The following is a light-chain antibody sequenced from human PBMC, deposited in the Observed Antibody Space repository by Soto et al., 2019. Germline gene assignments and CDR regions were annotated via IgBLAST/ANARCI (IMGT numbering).Light chain of an antibody. J-gene: IGLJ1*01. Sequence: QAVLTQPHSASGTPGQRVPISCSGSSSNIGSNTVNWYQQLPGTAPKLLIYSNNQRPSGVPDRFSGSKSGTSASLAISGLQSEDEADYYCAAWDDSLNGYVFGTGTKLTV. CDR1: SSNIGSNT. CDR2: SNN. CDR3: AAWDDSLNGYV. V-gene: IGLV1-44*01.